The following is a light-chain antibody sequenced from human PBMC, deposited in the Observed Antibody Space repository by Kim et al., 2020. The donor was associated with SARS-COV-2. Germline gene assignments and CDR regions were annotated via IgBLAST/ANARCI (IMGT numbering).Light chain of an antibody. Sequence: EMVLTQSPATLSVSPGERATLSCRASQSVSSNLAWHQQKPGQAPRLLIYGTSTRATGIPARFSGSGTGTEFTLTISSLQSEDFAVYYCQQYNQWPGTFGQGTKVEIK. CDR2: GTS. CDR1: QSVSSN. V-gene: IGKV3-15*01. CDR3: QQYNQWPGT. J-gene: IGKJ1*01.